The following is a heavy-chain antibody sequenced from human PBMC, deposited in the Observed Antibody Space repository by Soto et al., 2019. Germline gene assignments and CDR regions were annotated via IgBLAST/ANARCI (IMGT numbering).Heavy chain of an antibody. CDR2: IYYSGST. J-gene: IGHJ4*02. D-gene: IGHD6-13*01. CDR3: AREIRGSTWPHFDY. V-gene: IGHV4-31*03. CDR1: GGSIRSGGYY. Sequence: QVQLQESGPGLVKPSQTLSLTCTVSGGSIRSGGYYCSWIRQHPGKGLEWIGYIYYSGSTYYNPSLKSRVTISVDTSKNQFSLKLSSVTAADTAVYYCAREIRGSTWPHFDYWDQGTLVTVSS.